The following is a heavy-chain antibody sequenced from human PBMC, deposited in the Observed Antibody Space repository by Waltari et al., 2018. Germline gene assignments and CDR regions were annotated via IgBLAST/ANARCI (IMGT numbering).Heavy chain of an antibody. J-gene: IGHJ2*01. CDR3: ARDLMEEARIHLWYFDL. CDR1: GFVFSDHY. V-gene: IGHV3-11*01. CDR2: ISSSGGTI. Sequence: QEQLVESGGSLVEPGGSLRLSCEASGFVFSDHYMNWARQTPGKGLEWISYISSSGGTIHYADSVKGRFTISRDNDNNKVYLQMNSLRVEDTAVYFCARDLMEEARIHLWYFDLWGRGTLVTVSS. D-gene: IGHD2-8*01.